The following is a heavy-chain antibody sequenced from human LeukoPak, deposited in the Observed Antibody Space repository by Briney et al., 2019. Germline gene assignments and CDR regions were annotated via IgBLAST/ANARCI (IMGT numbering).Heavy chain of an antibody. CDR2: ISYDGSNK. Sequence: GRSLRLSCAASGFTFSSYDMHWVRQAPGKGLEWVAVISYDGSNKYYADSVKGRFTISRDNSKNTLYLQMNSLRSEDTAVYYCASAVGYWGQGTLVTVSS. CDR1: GFTFSSYD. CDR3: ASAVGY. D-gene: IGHD1-26*01. V-gene: IGHV3-30*19. J-gene: IGHJ4*02.